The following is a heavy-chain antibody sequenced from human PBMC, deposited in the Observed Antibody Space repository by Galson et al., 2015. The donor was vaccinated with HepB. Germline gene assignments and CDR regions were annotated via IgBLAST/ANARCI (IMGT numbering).Heavy chain of an antibody. CDR2: IIPIFGTA. CDR1: GGTFSSYA. D-gene: IGHD3-16*02. CDR3: ARDPSRGGIDGMDV. V-gene: IGHV1-69*06. J-gene: IGHJ6*02. Sequence: SVKVSCKASGGTFSSYAISWVRQAPGQGLEWMGGIIPIFGTANYAQKFQGRVTITADKSTSTAYMELSSLRSEDTAVYYCARDPSRGGIDGMDVWGQGTTVTVSS.